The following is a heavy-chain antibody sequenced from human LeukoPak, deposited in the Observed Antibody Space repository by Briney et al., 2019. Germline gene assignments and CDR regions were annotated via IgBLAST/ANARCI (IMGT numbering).Heavy chain of an antibody. CDR1: GFTFSSYA. D-gene: IGHD3-22*01. J-gene: IGHJ4*02. CDR2: ISGSGGST. CDR3: ARDTAQDYYDSSGNHSLPDDY. V-gene: IGHV3-23*01. Sequence: GGSLRLSCAASGFTFSSYAMSWVRQAPGKGLEWVSAISGSGGSTYYADSVKGRFTISRDNSKNTLYLQMNSLRAEDTAVYYCARDTAQDYYDSSGNHSLPDDYWGQGTLVTVSS.